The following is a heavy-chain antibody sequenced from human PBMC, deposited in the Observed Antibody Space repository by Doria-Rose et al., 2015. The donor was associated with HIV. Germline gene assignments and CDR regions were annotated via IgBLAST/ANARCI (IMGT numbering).Heavy chain of an antibody. CDR3: ARDWDDYGDFDY. CDR2: ISYDGTNK. D-gene: IGHD4-17*01. Sequence: WVRQAPGKGLEWVAVISYDGTNKYYSDSVKGRFTISRDNSKFTLYLQMNNLRAEDTAVYYCARDWDDYGDFDYWGQGTLVIVSS. V-gene: IGHV3-30*03. J-gene: IGHJ4*02.